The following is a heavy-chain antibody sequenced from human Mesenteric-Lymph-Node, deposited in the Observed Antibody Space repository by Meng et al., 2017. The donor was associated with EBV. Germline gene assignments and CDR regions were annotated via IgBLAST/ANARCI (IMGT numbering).Heavy chain of an antibody. CDR2: MSGSGGTT. D-gene: IGHD3-22*01. Sequence: GVVXPXXXLTLXXXASGFIFNNFAMRWVRQAPGKGLEWVSLMSGSGGTTYYADSVKGRFTISRDNSKNTLYLQMNSLRAEDTAVYFCAKDRSLLYYDTSGYTDSWGQGTLVTVSS. CDR3: AKDRSLLYYDTSGYTDS. CDR1: GFIFNNFA. J-gene: IGHJ4*02. V-gene: IGHV3-23*01.